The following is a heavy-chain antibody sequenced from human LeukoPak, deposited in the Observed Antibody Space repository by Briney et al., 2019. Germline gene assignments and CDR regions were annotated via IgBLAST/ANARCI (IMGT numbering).Heavy chain of an antibody. CDR3: ARASRMTTQPFNYYYYYMDV. J-gene: IGHJ6*03. Sequence: ASVKVSCKASGYTFTSYDINWVRQATGQGLEWMGWMNPNSGNTGYAQKFQGRVTMTRNTSISTAYMELSSLRSEDTAMYYCARASRMTTQPFNYYYYYMDVWGKGTTVTVSS. V-gene: IGHV1-8*01. CDR1: GYTFTSYD. CDR2: MNPNSGNT. D-gene: IGHD4-11*01.